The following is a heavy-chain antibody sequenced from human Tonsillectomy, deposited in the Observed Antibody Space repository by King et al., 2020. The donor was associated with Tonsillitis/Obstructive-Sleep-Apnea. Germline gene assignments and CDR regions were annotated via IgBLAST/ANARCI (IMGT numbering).Heavy chain of an antibody. CDR2: TYYRSKWYH. CDR3: AREGAGFFY. V-gene: IGHV6-1*01. J-gene: IGHJ4*02. D-gene: IGHD4/OR15-4a*01. Sequence: VQLQQSGPGLVKPSEPLSLPCAISGDSVSSNSSAWNWIRQSPSGGLEWLGRTYYRSKWYHDYAISVKSRITINPDTSKNQFSLQLNSVTPEDTAVYYCAREGAGFFYWGQGTLVTVSS. CDR1: GDSVSSNSSA.